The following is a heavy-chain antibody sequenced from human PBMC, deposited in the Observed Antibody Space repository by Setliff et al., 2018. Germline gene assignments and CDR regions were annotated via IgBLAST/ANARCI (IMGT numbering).Heavy chain of an antibody. Sequence: PGGSLRLSCEASGFTFSTYGMTWVRLAPGKGLEWISYISTSSSTIYYADSVKGRFTISRDNAKNSLYLQMNSLRAEDTAVDYCARDLKQLQGDWFDPWGQGTLVTVSS. V-gene: IGHV3-48*01. J-gene: IGHJ5*02. CDR2: ISTSSSTI. CDR1: GFTFSTYG. CDR3: ARDLKQLQGDWFDP. D-gene: IGHD6-6*01.